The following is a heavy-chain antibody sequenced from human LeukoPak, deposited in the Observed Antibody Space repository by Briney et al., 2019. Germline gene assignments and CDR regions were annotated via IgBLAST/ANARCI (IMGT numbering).Heavy chain of an antibody. CDR3: ASFYGSGSYYPYYFDY. D-gene: IGHD3-10*01. J-gene: IGHJ4*02. V-gene: IGHV3-11*06. CDR1: GFTFSDYY. Sequence: GGSLRLSCAASGFTFSDYYMSWIRQAPGKGLEWVSYISSSSYANYADSVKGRFTISRDNAKNSLYLQMNSLRAEDTAVYYCASFYGSGSYYPYYFDYWGQGTLVTVSS. CDR2: ISSSSYA.